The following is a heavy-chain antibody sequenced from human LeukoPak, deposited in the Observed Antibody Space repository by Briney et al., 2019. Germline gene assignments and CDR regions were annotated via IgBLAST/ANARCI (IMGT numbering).Heavy chain of an antibody. CDR3: AREIRGYTYGYPDY. CDR2: IYSGGST. J-gene: IGHJ4*02. CDR1: GFTVSSKY. Sequence: GGSLRLSCAASGFTVSSKYMSWVRQAPGKGLEWVSVIYSGGSTYYADSVKGRFTISRDNAKNTLYLQMNSLRAEDTAIYYCAREIRGYTYGYPDYWGQGALVTVSS. D-gene: IGHD5-18*01. V-gene: IGHV3-66*01.